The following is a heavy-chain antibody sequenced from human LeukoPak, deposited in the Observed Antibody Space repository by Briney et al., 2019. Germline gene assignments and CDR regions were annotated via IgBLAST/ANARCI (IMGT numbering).Heavy chain of an antibody. CDR1: EYTFTGYY. CDR3: ARDTARGWSSSWLNRAGYYLDY. Sequence: ASVKVSCKTSEYTFTGYYMHWVRQAPGQGLEWMGWINPNSGDTNYAQKFQGRVTMTRDTSISTAYMELSSLRSEDTAVYYCARDTARGWSSSWLNRAGYYLDYWGQGTLVTVSS. CDR2: INPNSGDT. V-gene: IGHV1-2*02. J-gene: IGHJ4*02. D-gene: IGHD6-13*01.